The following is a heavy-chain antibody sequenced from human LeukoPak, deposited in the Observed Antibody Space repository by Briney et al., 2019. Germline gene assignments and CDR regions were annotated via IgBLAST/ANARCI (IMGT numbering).Heavy chain of an antibody. Sequence: SETLSLTCTVSGGSISSYYWSWIRQPPGKGLEWIGYIYYSGSTNYNPSLKSRVTISVDTSKNRFSLKLSSVTAADTAVYYCASMEYSSSSVAFDIWGQGTMVTVSS. D-gene: IGHD6-6*01. J-gene: IGHJ3*02. V-gene: IGHV4-59*01. CDR3: ASMEYSSSSVAFDI. CDR1: GGSISSYY. CDR2: IYYSGST.